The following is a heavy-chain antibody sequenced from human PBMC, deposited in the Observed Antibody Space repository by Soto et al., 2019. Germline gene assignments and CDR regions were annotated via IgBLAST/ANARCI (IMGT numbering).Heavy chain of an antibody. CDR3: ARARCSGGSCYRGIDY. CDR2: IYSGGDT. Sequence: GGSLRLSCAASGFTVSSNYMSWVRQAPGKGLEWVSLIYSGGDTCYADSVKGRFTISRDNSKNTLYLQMNSLRAEDTAVYYCARARCSGGSCYRGIDYWGEGTLVTVSS. V-gene: IGHV3-53*01. D-gene: IGHD2-15*01. CDR1: GFTVSSNY. J-gene: IGHJ4*02.